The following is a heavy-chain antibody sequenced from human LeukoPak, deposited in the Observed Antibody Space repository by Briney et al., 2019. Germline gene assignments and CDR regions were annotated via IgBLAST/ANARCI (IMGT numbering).Heavy chain of an antibody. CDR1: GFTFSSYA. CDR3: AKDKAAVRGVIYNWFDP. J-gene: IGHJ5*02. V-gene: IGHV3-23*01. CDR2: INGSGGST. D-gene: IGHD3-10*01. Sequence: PGGSLRLSCAASGFTFSSYAMSWVRQAPGKGLEWVSAINGSGGSTYYADSVKGRFTISRDNSKNTLYLQMNSLRAEDTAVYYCAKDKAAVRGVIYNWFDPWGQGTLVTVSS.